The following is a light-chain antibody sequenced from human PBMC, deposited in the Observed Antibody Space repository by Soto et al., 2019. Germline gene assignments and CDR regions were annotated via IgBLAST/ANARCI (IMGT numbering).Light chain of an antibody. Sequence: QSALTHPPYASGSPGQSVTISCTGTSSDVGGYNYVSWYQQHPGKAPKLMIYEVSKRPSGVPARFSGSKSGNTSSLTVSGLQAEDEADYDCSSYSGSNNLVVFGGGTKLTVL. V-gene: IGLV2-8*01. CDR1: SSDVGGYNY. J-gene: IGLJ2*01. CDR3: SSYSGSNNLVV. CDR2: EVS.